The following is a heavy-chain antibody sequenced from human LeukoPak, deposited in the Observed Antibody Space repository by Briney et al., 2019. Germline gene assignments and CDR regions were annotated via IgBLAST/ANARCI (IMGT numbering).Heavy chain of an antibody. CDR1: GFTVSTNY. J-gene: IGHJ6*02. D-gene: IGHD4-17*01. V-gene: IGHV3-53*01. Sequence: GGSLRLSCAASGFTVSTNYMSWVRQAPGTGLEWVSVIYSGNDTSYAESVRGRFTTSRDNSKNTLYLQMNSLRAEDTAVYYCARVGYDFGDYGESDPYGLDVWGQGTTVTVSS. CDR2: IYSGNDT. CDR3: ARVGYDFGDYGESDPYGLDV.